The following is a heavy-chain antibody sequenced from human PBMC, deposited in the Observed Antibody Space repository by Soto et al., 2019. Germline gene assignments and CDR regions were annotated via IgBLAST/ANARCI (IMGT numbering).Heavy chain of an antibody. CDR1: GFTFSNDW. Sequence: GGSLRLSCVASGFTFSNDWMSWVRQAPGKGLEWVANIKKDGSEKYYVDSVKGRFTISRDNAKNSLYLQMNSLRAEDTAVYYCARAINWGQGTLVTVSS. V-gene: IGHV3-7*05. J-gene: IGHJ4*02. CDR2: IKKDGSEK. CDR3: ARAIN.